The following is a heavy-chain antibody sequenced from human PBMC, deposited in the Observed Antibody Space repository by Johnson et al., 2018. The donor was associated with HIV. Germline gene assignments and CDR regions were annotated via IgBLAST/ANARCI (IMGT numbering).Heavy chain of an antibody. Sequence: VESGGGVVQPGRSLRLSCAASGFTFDDYAMHWVRQAPGKGLEWVSGISWNSGSIGYADSVKGRFTISRDNAKNSLYLQMNSLRAEDTALYYCAKGQLRGEGAFDIWGQGTMVTVSS. CDR1: GFTFDDYA. V-gene: IGHV3-9*01. CDR3: AKGQLRGEGAFDI. J-gene: IGHJ3*02. CDR2: ISWNSGSI. D-gene: IGHD3-10*01.